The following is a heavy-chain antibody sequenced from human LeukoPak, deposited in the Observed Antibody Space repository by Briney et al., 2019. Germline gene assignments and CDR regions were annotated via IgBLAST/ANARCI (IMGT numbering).Heavy chain of an antibody. CDR3: ARGGGTRTH. CDR2: IKQDGSEK. J-gene: IGHJ4*02. Sequence: GGSLRLSCAASGFTFSTSWMSWVRQAQGKGLEWVANIKQDGSEKNYVDSVKGRFTISRDNARNSVYLQMNSVTAEDTAVYYCARGGGTRTHWGRGVLVTVSS. V-gene: IGHV3-7*01. D-gene: IGHD2-15*01. CDR1: GFTFSTSW.